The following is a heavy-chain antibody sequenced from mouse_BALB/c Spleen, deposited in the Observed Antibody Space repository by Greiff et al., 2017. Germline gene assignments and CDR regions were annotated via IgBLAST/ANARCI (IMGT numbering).Heavy chain of an antibody. CDR2: INPSSGYT. CDR1: GYTFTSYT. Sequence: VQLQQSAAELARPGASVKMSCKASGYTFTSYTMHWVKQRPGQGLEWIGYINPSSGYTEYNQKFKDKTTFTADKSSSTAYMHLSSLTSEDSAVYYCARRVRLLHFDYGGQGTTLTVSS. D-gene: IGHD2-3*01. CDR3: ARRVRLLHFDY. V-gene: IGHV1-4*02. J-gene: IGHJ2*01.